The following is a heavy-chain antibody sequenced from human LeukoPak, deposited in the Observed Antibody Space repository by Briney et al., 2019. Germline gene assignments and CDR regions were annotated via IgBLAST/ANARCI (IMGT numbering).Heavy chain of an antibody. Sequence: ASVKVSCKVSGYTLTELSMHWVRQAPGKGLEWMGGFDPEDGETIYAQKFQGRVTMTEDTSTDTAYMELSSLRSEDTAVYYCATEGRRWMVRGVISIDYWGQGTLVTVSS. D-gene: IGHD3-10*01. CDR2: FDPEDGET. J-gene: IGHJ4*02. CDR3: ATEGRRWMVRGVISIDY. V-gene: IGHV1-24*01. CDR1: GYTLTELS.